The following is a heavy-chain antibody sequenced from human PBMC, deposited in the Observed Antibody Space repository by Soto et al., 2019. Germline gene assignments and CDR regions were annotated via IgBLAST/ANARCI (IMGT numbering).Heavy chain of an antibody. J-gene: IGHJ5*02. D-gene: IGHD4-4*01. V-gene: IGHV3-23*01. CDR2: IDGGGTKT. Sequence: EVQLLDSGGGLVQPGGSLRLSCAASGFTFSNHAMSWVRQAAGTGLEWVSAIDGGGTKTYYADSVKGRFTISRDNSMNTLYLQMDSLRAEDTAIYYCTKEHSNYPDNWFDPWGQGTRVTVSS. CDR3: TKEHSNYPDNWFDP. CDR1: GFTFSNHA.